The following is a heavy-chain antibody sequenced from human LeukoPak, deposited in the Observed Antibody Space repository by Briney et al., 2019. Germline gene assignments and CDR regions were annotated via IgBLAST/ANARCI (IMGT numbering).Heavy chain of an antibody. J-gene: IGHJ4*02. V-gene: IGHV6-1*01. D-gene: IGHD6-19*01. Sequence: SQTLSLTCAISGDSVSSNSAAWNWIRQSPSIGFEWLGSTYDRSKWYNDYAVSVKSRITINPDTSKNQLSLQLNSVTPEDKAVYYCARESTGYSGDWYTINYFDYWGQGTLVTVS. CDR3: ARESTGYSGDWYTINYFDY. CDR1: GDSVSSNSAA. CDR2: TYDRSKWYN.